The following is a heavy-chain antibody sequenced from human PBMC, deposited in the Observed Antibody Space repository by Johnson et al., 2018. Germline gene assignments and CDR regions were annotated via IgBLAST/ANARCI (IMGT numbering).Heavy chain of an antibody. CDR2: ISYDGSNK. D-gene: IGHD2-2*01. J-gene: IGHJ6*02. V-gene: IGHV3-30*03. CDR3: AGGYCTSTSCYDYYYFGMDV. CDR1: GFTFDDYA. Sequence: VQLVESGGDLVQPGRSLRLSCAASGFTFDDYAMHWVRQAPGKGLEWVAVISYDGSNKYYADSVKGRFTISRDNSRNTLDLQMSSLRAEDTAVYYCAGGYCTSTSCYDYYYFGMDVWGQGTTVTVSS.